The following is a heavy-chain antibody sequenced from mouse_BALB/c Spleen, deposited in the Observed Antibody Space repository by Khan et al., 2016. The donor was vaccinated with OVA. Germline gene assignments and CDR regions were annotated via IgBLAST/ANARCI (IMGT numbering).Heavy chain of an antibody. V-gene: IGHV1-77*01. J-gene: IGHJ3*01. Sequence: QVRLQQSGPELVKPGASVKMSCKASGYSFTDYIISWVKQRTGQGLQWIGEIYPGSGSLYSNEKFKGKATLTADKSSNTAYMQLSSLTSEDSAVYFCTRRDYGSSYTGFAYWGQGTLVTVSA. CDR2: IYPGSGSL. CDR3: TRRDYGSSYTGFAY. CDR1: GYSFTDYI. D-gene: IGHD1-1*01.